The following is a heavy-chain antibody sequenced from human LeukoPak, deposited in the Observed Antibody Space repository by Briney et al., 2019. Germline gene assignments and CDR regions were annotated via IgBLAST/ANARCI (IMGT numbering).Heavy chain of an antibody. D-gene: IGHD6-19*01. V-gene: IGHV4-34*01. Sequence: PSETLSLTCAVYGGSFSGYYWSWIRQPPGKGLEWIGEINHSGSTNYNPSLKSRVTISVDTSKNQFSLKLSSVTAADTAVYYCARESQDSSGWDFDYWGQGTLVTVSS. CDR1: GGSFSGYY. CDR3: ARESQDSSGWDFDY. J-gene: IGHJ4*02. CDR2: INHSGST.